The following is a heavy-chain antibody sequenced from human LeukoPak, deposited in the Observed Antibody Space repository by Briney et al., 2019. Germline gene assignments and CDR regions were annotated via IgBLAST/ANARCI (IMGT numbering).Heavy chain of an antibody. V-gene: IGHV1-2*02. Sequence: ASVKVSCKASGYTFTGYYMHWVRQAPGQGLEWMGWINPNSGGTNYAQKFQGRVTMTRDTSISTAYMELSRLRSDDTAVYYRAGEGLYGDYGDYWGQGTLVTVSS. CDR1: GYTFTGYY. D-gene: IGHD4-17*01. J-gene: IGHJ4*02. CDR3: AGEGLYGDYGDY. CDR2: INPNSGGT.